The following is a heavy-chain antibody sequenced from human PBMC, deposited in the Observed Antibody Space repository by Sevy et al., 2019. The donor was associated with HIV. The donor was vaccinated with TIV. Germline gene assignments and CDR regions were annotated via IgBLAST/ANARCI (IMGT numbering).Heavy chain of an antibody. V-gene: IGHV4-59*01. J-gene: IGHJ4*02. CDR2: IYYTGNT. CDR1: GGSISSYF. CDR3: ARDLAARPRVFDY. Sequence: SETLFLTCSVSGGSISSYFWSWIRQPPGKGLEWIGNIYYTGNTDYNPSLKSRVTMSLDTSKNHFSLRLSSVTAADTAVYYCARDLAARPRVFDYWGQGSLVTVSS. D-gene: IGHD6-6*01.